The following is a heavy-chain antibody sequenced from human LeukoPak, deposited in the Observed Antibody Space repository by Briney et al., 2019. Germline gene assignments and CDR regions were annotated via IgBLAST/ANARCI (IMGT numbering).Heavy chain of an antibody. CDR3: AKNEVEVAVADNHFDY. J-gene: IGHJ4*02. V-gene: IGHV3-53*01. CDR2: IYSGGST. CDR1: GFTVSSNY. D-gene: IGHD6-19*01. Sequence: GGSLRLSCAASGFTVSSNYMSWVRQAPGKGLEWVSVIYSGGSTYYADSVKGRFTISRDNSKNTLYLQMNSLRAEDTAVYYCAKNEVEVAVADNHFDYWGQGTLVTVSS.